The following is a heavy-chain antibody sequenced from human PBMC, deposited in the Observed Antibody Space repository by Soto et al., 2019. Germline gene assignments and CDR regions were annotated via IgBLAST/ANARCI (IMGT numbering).Heavy chain of an antibody. CDR2: IYYSGST. D-gene: IGHD6-19*01. J-gene: IGHJ5*02. CDR3: ARVMAGNNWFDP. V-gene: IGHV4-31*03. Sequence: LSLTCTVSGGSISSGGYYWSWIRQHPGKGLEWIGYIYYSGSTYYNPSLKSRVTISVDTSKNQFSLKLSSVTAADTAVYYCARVMAGNNWFDPWGQGTLVTVSS. CDR1: GGSISSGGYY.